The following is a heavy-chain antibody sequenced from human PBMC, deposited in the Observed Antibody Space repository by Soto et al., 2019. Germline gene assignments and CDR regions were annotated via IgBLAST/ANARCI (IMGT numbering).Heavy chain of an antibody. CDR2: VYHSGNT. D-gene: IGHD6-13*01. CDR3: ARDQGIGSSGPFDY. V-gene: IGHV4-59*01. Sequence: SETLSLTCTVSGDSISDYYWSWIRQAPGKGLEWIGFVYHSGNTNYKSSLKGRVTMSMDTSKSQLFLKLTSVTAADTAVYYCARDQGIGSSGPFDYWGQGALVTVSS. J-gene: IGHJ4*02. CDR1: GDSISDYY.